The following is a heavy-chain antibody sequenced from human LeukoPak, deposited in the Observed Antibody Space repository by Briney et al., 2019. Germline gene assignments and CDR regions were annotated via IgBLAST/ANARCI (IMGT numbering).Heavy chain of an antibody. CDR1: GFTFSDYY. CDR3: ARDIRRWAAAGSTDMDV. D-gene: IGHD6-13*01. CDR2: ISNSGNTI. Sequence: GGSLRLSCAASGFTFSDYYMSWIRQAPGKGLEWVSYISNSGNTIYYADSVKGRFTISRDNAKNSLYLQMNSLRAEDTAVYYCARDIRRWAAAGSTDMDVWGKGTTVTVSS. V-gene: IGHV3-11*04. J-gene: IGHJ6*03.